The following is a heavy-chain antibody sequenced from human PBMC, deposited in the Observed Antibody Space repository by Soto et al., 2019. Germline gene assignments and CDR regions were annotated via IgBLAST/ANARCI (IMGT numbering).Heavy chain of an antibody. V-gene: IGHV4-39*02. CDR1: GGSIRNINYY. D-gene: IGHD3-16*02. Sequence: SETLSLTCSLSGGSIRNINYYWGWIRQPPGKGPEWIGSIYYSGSTYYNPSLRSRVAMSVDTSKNDFSLNLSSVTAADTAVYYCARCRGYRSAMSCFCSLDPWGRGTMVTVYS. CDR2: IYYSGST. CDR3: ARCRGYRSAMSCFCSLDP. J-gene: IGHJ5*02.